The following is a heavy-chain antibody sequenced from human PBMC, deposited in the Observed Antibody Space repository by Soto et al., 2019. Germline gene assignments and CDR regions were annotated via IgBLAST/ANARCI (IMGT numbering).Heavy chain of an antibody. CDR3: ARGFFGVERGYYFDY. V-gene: IGHV4-34*01. Sequence: SETLSLTCAVYGGSFSGYYWSWIRQPPGKGLEWIGEINHSGSTNYNPSLKSRVTISVDTSKNQFSLKLSSVTAADTAVYYCARGFFGVERGYYFDYWGQGTLVTVSS. CDR2: INHSGST. D-gene: IGHD3-3*01. J-gene: IGHJ4*02. CDR1: GGSFSGYY.